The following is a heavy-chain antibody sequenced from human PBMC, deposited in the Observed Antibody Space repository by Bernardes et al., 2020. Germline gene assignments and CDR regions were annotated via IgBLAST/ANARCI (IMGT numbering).Heavy chain of an antibody. V-gene: IGHV3-53*01. Sequence: GGSLRLSCAVSGITVSGNYMSWVRQAPGKGLEWVSIIYTGGRIYYADSVKGRFTVSRDDSKNTVSLRMNSLRAEDTAIYYCARDHYYYGMDVWGQGTTVTVSS. CDR1: GITVSGNY. CDR2: IYTGGRI. J-gene: IGHJ6*02. CDR3: ARDHYYYGMDV.